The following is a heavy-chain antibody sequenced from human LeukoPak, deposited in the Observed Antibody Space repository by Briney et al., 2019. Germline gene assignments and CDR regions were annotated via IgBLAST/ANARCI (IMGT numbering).Heavy chain of an antibody. D-gene: IGHD5-18*01. J-gene: IGHJ6*02. CDR2: IIPIFGIA. CDR3: ARDPDTDPYYYYGMDV. V-gene: IGHV1-69*04. CDR1: GGTFSSYA. Sequence: SVKVSCKASGGTFSSYAISWVRQAPGQGLEWMGRIIPIFGIANYAQKFQGGVTITADKSTSTAYMELSSLRSEDTAVYYCARDPDTDPYYYYGMDVWGQGTTVTVSS.